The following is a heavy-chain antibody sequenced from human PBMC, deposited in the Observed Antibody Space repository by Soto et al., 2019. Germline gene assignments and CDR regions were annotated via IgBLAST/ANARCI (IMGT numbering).Heavy chain of an antibody. D-gene: IGHD1-7*01. CDR1: GGTFSSYA. V-gene: IGHV1-69*06. CDR2: LIPIFGTE. J-gene: IGHJ6*02. CDR3: ARGGRNYRYYYYGMDV. Sequence: QVQLVQSGAEVKKPGSSVKVSCKASGGTFSSYAISWVRQAPGQGLEWMGGLIPIFGTENYGQKFQGRVTLTADKSTSTAYMELSSLRSEDTAVYYCARGGRNYRYYYYGMDVWGQGTTVTVSS.